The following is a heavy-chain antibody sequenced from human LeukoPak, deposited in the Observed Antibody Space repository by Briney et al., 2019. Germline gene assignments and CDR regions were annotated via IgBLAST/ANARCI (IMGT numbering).Heavy chain of an antibody. CDR1: GYTFTTYW. J-gene: IGHJ2*01. D-gene: IGHD3-22*01. Sequence: GESLKISCQASGYTFTTYWIAWVRQLPGKGLEWMGRVYPGDSDTTYSPSFQGQVTISADRSTNTAYLQWASLKASDTAMYYCARLRYYDTTSRWYFDLWGRGTLVTVSS. V-gene: IGHV5-51*01. CDR3: ARLRYYDTTSRWYFDL. CDR2: VYPGDSDT.